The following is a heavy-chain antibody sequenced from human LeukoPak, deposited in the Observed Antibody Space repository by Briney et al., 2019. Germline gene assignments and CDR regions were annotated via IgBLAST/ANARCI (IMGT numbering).Heavy chain of an antibody. V-gene: IGHV5-10-1*01. CDR3: ARYCSGGSCYKRDYGMDV. J-gene: IGHJ6*02. D-gene: IGHD2-15*01. CDR1: GYSFTSYW. CDR2: IDPSDSYT. Sequence: GESLKISCKGSGYSFTSYWISWVRQMPGKGLEWMGRIDPSDSYTNYSPSFQGHVTISADKPISTAYLQWSSLKASDTAMYYCARYCSGGSCYKRDYGMDVWGQGTTVTVSS.